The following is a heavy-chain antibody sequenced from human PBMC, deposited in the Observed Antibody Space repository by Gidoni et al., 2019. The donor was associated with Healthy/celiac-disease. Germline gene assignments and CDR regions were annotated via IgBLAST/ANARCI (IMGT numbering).Heavy chain of an antibody. D-gene: IGHD4-17*01. J-gene: IGHJ4*02. CDR1: GGSISSYY. Sequence: QVQLQESGPGLVKPSETLSLTCTVSGGSISSYYWSWIRQPPGKGLEWIGYIYYSGSTNYNPSLKSRVTISVDTSKNQFSLKLSSVTAADTAVYYCARERSGDERWPFYGDYVRRIFDYWGQGTLVTVSS. CDR3: ARERSGDERWPFYGDYVRRIFDY. V-gene: IGHV4-59*01. CDR2: IYYSGST.